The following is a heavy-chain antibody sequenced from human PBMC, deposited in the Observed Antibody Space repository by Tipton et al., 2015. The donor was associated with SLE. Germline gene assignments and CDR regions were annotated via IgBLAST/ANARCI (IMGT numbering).Heavy chain of an antibody. V-gene: IGHV1-69*15. CDR1: GGTFSSYA. CDR2: IIPIFGTA. D-gene: IGHD6-13*01. CDR3: ARDAGIAAAETGNYYGMDV. J-gene: IGHJ6*02. Sequence: QLVQSGAEVKKPGSSVKVSCKASGGTFSSYAISWVRQAPGQGLEWMGRIIPIFGTANYAQKFQGRVTITADESTSTAYMELSSLRSEDTAVYYCARDAGIAAAETGNYYGMDVWGQGTTVTVSS.